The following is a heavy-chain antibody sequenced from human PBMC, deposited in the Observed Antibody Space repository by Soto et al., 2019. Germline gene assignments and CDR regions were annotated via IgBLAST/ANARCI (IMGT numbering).Heavy chain of an antibody. V-gene: IGHV1-69*02. CDR1: GGTFRNYP. Sequence: QVQLVQSGTEVKKPGSSVKVSCKASGGTFRNYPINWVRQAPGQGLEWMGSTFPLTDIPDYAQNFQARLTIIADKSTSTAYMELSSLTSDDTAMYFCARGPLVVLNYFESWGQGTLVTVSS. J-gene: IGHJ4*02. CDR3: ARGPLVVLNYFES. CDR2: TFPLTDIP.